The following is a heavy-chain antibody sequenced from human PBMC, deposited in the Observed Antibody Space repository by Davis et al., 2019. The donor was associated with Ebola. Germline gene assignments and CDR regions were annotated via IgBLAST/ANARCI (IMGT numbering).Heavy chain of an antibody. V-gene: IGHV1-18*01. CDR1: GYTFTSYG. J-gene: IGHJ5*02. CDR2: ISAYNGNT. D-gene: IGHD6-13*01. CDR3: ARDFSSWYDGPQVDWFDP. Sequence: ASVKVSCKASGYTFTSYGISWVRQAPGQGLEWMGWISAYNGNTNYAQKLQGRVTMTTDTSTSTAYMELRSLRSDDTAVYYCARDFSSWYDGPQVDWFDPWGQGTLVTVSS.